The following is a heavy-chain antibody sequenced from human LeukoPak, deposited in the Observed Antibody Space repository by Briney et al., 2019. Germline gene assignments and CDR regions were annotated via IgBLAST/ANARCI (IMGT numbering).Heavy chain of an antibody. CDR2: IYYSGST. J-gene: IGHJ4*02. D-gene: IGHD6-19*01. CDR3: ARVRAVAGPDY. V-gene: IGHV4-61*05. CDR1: GGSIGSSSYY. Sequence: PSETLSLTCTVSGGSIGSSSYYWGWIRQPPGEGLEWIGYIYYSGSTNYNPSLKSRVTISVDTSKNQFSLKLSSVTAADTAVYYCARVRAVAGPDYWGQGTLVTVSS.